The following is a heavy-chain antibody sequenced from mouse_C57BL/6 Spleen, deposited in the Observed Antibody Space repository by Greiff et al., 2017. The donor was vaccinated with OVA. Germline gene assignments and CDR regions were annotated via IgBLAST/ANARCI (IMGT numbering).Heavy chain of an antibody. D-gene: IGHD2-2*01. J-gene: IGHJ3*01. Sequence: QVQLKQPGAELVKPGASVKMSCKASGYTFTSYWITWVKQRPGQGLEWIGDIYPGSGSTNYNEKFKSKATLTVDTSSSTAYMQLSSLTSEDSAVYYCARPSYGYDWFAYWGQGTRVTVSA. CDR3: ARPSYGYDWFAY. V-gene: IGHV1-55*01. CDR2: IYPGSGST. CDR1: GYTFTSYW.